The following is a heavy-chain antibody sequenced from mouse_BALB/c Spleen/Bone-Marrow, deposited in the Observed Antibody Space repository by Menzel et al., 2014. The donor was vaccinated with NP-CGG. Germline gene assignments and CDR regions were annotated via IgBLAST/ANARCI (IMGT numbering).Heavy chain of an antibody. V-gene: IGHV4-1*02. CDR3: ARLHYYGYGAY. Sequence: EVQLQQSGGGLVQPGGSLKLSRAASGFDFSTFWMSWVRQAPGKGLEWIGEINPDRRTINYSPSLKDKFVISRDNAKNTLYLLMSKVRSEDTALYYCARLHYYGYGAYWGQGTLVTVSA. CDR2: INPDRRTI. J-gene: IGHJ3*01. D-gene: IGHD1-2*01. CDR1: GFDFSTFW.